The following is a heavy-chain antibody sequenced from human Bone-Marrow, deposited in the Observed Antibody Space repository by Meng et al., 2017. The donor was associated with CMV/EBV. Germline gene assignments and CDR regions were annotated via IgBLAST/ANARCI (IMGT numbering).Heavy chain of an antibody. CDR2: IYYSGST. Sequence: SETLSLTCTVSGGSVSSGSYSWSWIRQPPGKGLEWIGYIYYSGSTNYNPSLKSRVTISVDTSKNQFSLKLSSVTAADTAVYYCARGPMGGSFDPWGQGTLVTVSS. D-gene: IGHD3-16*01. CDR3: ARGPMGGSFDP. V-gene: IGHV4-61*01. CDR1: GGSVSSGSYS. J-gene: IGHJ5*02.